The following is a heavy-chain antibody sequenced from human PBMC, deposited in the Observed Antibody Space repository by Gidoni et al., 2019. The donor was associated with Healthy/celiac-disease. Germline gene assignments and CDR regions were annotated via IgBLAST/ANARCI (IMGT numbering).Heavy chain of an antibody. CDR2: ISSSSSYI. D-gene: IGHD6-13*01. CDR3: ARAAADYFDY. CDR1: GFTFSSYS. J-gene: IGHJ4*02. V-gene: IGHV3-21*01. Sequence: EVQLVESGGGLVKPGGSLRLSCAASGFTFSSYSRNGVRQAPGKGLEWVSSISSSSSYIYYADSVKGRFTISRDNAKNSLYLQMNSLRAEDTAVYYCARAAADYFDYWGQGTLVTVSS.